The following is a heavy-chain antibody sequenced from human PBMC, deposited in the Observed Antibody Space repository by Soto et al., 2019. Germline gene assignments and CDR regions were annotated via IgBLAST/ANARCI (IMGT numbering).Heavy chain of an antibody. CDR3: AHSTSEGYSSSVGWFDP. J-gene: IGHJ5*02. CDR1: GFSLSTSGMG. D-gene: IGHD6-13*01. V-gene: IGHV2-5*01. CDR2: IYWNDDK. Sequence: GSGPTLVNPTQTLTLTCTFSGFSLSTSGMGVAWIRQPPGKALEWLAVIYWNDDKDYSPSLKSSLTITKDTSKNQVVLTMTNMDPGDTATYYCAHSTSEGYSSSVGWFDPWGQGTLVTVPQ.